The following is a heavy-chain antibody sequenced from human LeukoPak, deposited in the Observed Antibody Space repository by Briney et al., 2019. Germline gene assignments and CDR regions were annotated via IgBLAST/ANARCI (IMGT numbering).Heavy chain of an antibody. J-gene: IGHJ3*02. V-gene: IGHV3-21*01. CDR3: ARDLLGTVTTFHAFDI. CDR1: GFTFSSYS. CDR2: ISSSSYI. Sequence: GGSLRLSCAASGFTFSSYSMNWVRQAPGKRLEWVSPISSSSYIYYAASVKGRFTISRDNAKNSLYLQMNSLRAEDTAVYYCARDLLGTVTTFHAFDIWGQGTMVTVSS. D-gene: IGHD4-17*01.